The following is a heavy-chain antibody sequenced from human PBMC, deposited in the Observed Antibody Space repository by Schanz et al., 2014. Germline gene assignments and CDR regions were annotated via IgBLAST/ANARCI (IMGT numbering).Heavy chain of an antibody. J-gene: IGHJ3*02. CDR3: ARVALPGYSSPRDAFDT. CDR2: INSVGSNT. CDR1: GFTFSSHW. V-gene: IGHV3-74*01. Sequence: EVQLVESGGGLVQPGGSLRLSCAASGFTFSSHWMHWVRQDPGKGLVWVARINSVGSNTDYADSVTGRFTISRDNAKNSLYLQMNGLRAEDTAVYYCARVALPGYSSPRDAFDTWGQGTMVTVSS. D-gene: IGHD5-18*01.